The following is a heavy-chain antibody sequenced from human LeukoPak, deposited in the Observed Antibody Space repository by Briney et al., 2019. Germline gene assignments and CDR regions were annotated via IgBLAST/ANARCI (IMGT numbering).Heavy chain of an antibody. D-gene: IGHD6-19*01. Sequence: SVRVSCKASGYTFTSYGISWVRQAPGQGLEWMGGIIPIFGTANYAQKFQGRVTITADESTSTAYMELSSLRSEDTAVYYCARLAASSGWSYYYYMDVWGKGTTVTVSS. V-gene: IGHV1-69*13. CDR1: GYTFTSYG. CDR2: IIPIFGTA. J-gene: IGHJ6*03. CDR3: ARLAASSGWSYYYYMDV.